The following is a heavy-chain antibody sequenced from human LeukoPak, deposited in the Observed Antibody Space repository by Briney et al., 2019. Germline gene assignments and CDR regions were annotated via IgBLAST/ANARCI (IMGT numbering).Heavy chain of an antibody. V-gene: IGHV1-69*04. D-gene: IGHD6-13*01. CDR3: ARVWRLYSSSRGGPFHI. CDR2: ITPILGIA. Sequence: ASVKVSCKASGGTFSSYAISWVRQAPGQGLEWMGRITPILGIANYAQKFHGRVTITADKSTSTAYMELSSLRSEDTAVYYCARVWRLYSSSRGGPFHIWGQGPMVTVLS. CDR1: GGTFSSYA. J-gene: IGHJ3*02.